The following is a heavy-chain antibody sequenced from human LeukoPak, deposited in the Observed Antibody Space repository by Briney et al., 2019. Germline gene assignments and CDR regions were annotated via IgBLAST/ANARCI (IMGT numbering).Heavy chain of an antibody. V-gene: IGHV3-21*01. Sequence: GGSLRLSCAASGFTFSSYSMNWVRQAPGKGLEWVSSVSSSSSSIYYADSVKGRFTISRDNAKKSLYLQMNSLRVEDTAVYYCARATYSGSSFDYWGQGTLVTVSS. CDR3: ARATYSGSSFDY. D-gene: IGHD1-26*01. CDR2: VSSSSSSI. CDR1: GFTFSSYS. J-gene: IGHJ4*02.